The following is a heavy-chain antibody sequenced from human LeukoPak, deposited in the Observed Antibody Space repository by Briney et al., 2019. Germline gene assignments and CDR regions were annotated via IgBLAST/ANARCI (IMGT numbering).Heavy chain of an antibody. J-gene: IGHJ4*02. V-gene: IGHV1-2*06. Sequence: ASVKVSCKASGYTFTGYYMHWVRQAPGQGREWMGRINPNSGGTNYAQKFQGRVTITRDTSISTAYMELSRLRSDDTAVYYCARGAERATIEDEPNDYFDYWGQGTLVTVSS. CDR3: ARGAERATIEDEPNDYFDY. CDR2: INPNSGGT. D-gene: IGHD5-24*01. CDR1: GYTFTGYY.